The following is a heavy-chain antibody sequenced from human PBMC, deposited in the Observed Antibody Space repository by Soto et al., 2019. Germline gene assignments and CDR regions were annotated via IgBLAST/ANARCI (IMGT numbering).Heavy chain of an antibody. CDR3: ARVVTAIHDAFDI. J-gene: IGHJ3*02. V-gene: IGHV4-59*01. Sequence: PSETLSLTCTVSGGSISSYYWSWIRQPPGKGLEWIGYIYYSGSTSYNPSLKSRVTISVDTSKNQFSLKLSSVTAADTAVYYCARVVTAIHDAFDIWGQGTMVTVSS. D-gene: IGHD2-21*02. CDR2: IYYSGST. CDR1: GGSISSYY.